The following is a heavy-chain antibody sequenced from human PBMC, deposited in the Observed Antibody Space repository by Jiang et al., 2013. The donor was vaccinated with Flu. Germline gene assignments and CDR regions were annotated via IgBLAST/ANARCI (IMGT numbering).Heavy chain of an antibody. CDR3: ARDLADIVATVDAFDI. D-gene: IGHD5-12*01. CDR1: GFTFSDYY. Sequence: QLLESGGGLVKPGGSLRLSCAASGFTFSDYYMSWIRQAPGKGLEWVSYISSSSSYTNYADSVKGRFTISRDNAKNSLYLQMNSLRAEDTAVYYCARDLADIVATVDAFDIWGQGTMVTVSS. CDR2: ISSSSSYT. V-gene: IGHV3-11*05. J-gene: IGHJ3*02.